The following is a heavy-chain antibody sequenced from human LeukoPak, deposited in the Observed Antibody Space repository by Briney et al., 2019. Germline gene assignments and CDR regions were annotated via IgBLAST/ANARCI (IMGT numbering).Heavy chain of an antibody. CDR3: ARRSNYYGSGSYGEYYFDY. V-gene: IGHV3-30*03. CDR2: ISYDGSNK. J-gene: IGHJ4*02. CDR1: GFTFSSYS. D-gene: IGHD3-10*01. Sequence: GGSLRLSCAASGFTFSSYSMNWVRQAPGKGLEWVAVISYDGSNKYYADSVKGRFTISRDNSKNTLYLQMNSLRAEDTAVYYCARRSNYYGSGSYGEYYFDYWGQGTLVTVSS.